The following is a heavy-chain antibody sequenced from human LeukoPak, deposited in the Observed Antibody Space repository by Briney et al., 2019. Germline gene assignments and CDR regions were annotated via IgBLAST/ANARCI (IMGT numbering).Heavy chain of an antibody. CDR3: AKSGYNRFDY. D-gene: IGHD5-24*01. CDR1: GFTFSDHY. V-gene: IGHV3-23*01. J-gene: IGHJ4*02. Sequence: GGSLRLSCAASGFTFSDHYMSWIRQAPGKGLEWVSSISGSGSGGSTYYADSVKGRFTISRDNSKNTLYLQMNSLRAEDTAVYYCAKSGYNRFDYWGQGTLVTVSS. CDR2: ISGSGSGGST.